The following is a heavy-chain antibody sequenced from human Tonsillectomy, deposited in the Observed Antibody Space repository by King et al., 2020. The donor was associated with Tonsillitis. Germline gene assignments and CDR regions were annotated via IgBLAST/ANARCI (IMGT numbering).Heavy chain of an antibody. V-gene: IGHV5-10-1*03. CDR1: GYSFTSSW. CDR3: AGLEPDYGSGNYYEGY. CDR2: IDPSDSYT. Sequence: VQLMESGAEVKKPGESLRISCKGSGYSFTSSWISWVRQMPGKGLEWMGRIDPSDSYTHYSPSFQGHITISADKSISTAYLQWSSLKASDTAIYYCAGLEPDYGSGNYYEGYWGQGTLVTVSS. D-gene: IGHD3-10*01. J-gene: IGHJ4*02.